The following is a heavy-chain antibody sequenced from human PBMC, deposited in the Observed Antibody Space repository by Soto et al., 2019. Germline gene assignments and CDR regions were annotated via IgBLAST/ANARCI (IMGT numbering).Heavy chain of an antibody. V-gene: IGHV1-46*01. CDR1: GYIFSSHC. Sequence: QVQLVQSGADVKKPGASVKVSCKASGYIFSSHCIYWVRQVPGQGLQWMGIINPGGGRTAYAQKFQGRVTLTRDMSTSTVYMELTSLTYDDTAVYYCARDVSGPGATYVMDVWGQGTTVTVSS. D-gene: IGHD2-2*01. J-gene: IGHJ6*02. CDR2: INPGGGRT. CDR3: ARDVSGPGATYVMDV.